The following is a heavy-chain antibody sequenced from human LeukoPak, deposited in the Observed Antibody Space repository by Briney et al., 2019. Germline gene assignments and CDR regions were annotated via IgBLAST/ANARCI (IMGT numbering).Heavy chain of an antibody. CDR1: GYIFTGHY. J-gene: IGHJ5*02. CDR2: IDPNSGGT. Sequence: ASVKVSCKASGYIFTGHYMHWVRQAPGQGLEWMGWIDPNSGGTNYAQKFQGRVTMTRDTSISTAYLELSRLRSDDTAVYYCAREGTLRSSPNWFDPWGQGTLVTVSS. V-gene: IGHV1-2*02. CDR3: AREGTLRSSPNWFDP. D-gene: IGHD6-13*01.